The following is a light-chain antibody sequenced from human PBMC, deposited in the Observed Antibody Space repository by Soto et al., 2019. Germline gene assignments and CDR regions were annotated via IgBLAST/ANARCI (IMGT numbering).Light chain of an antibody. CDR3: QQYGTSEII. CDR2: DTS. J-gene: IGKJ5*01. Sequence: ETVLTQSPGTLSLSPGERAILSCSASQSLTNSFIAWYQQKPGQAPRLLIYDTSSRASGIPDRFSGSGSGTDFTLTISRLETEDFAVFYCQQYGTSEIIFGQGTRLEIK. CDR1: QSLTNSF. V-gene: IGKV3-20*01.